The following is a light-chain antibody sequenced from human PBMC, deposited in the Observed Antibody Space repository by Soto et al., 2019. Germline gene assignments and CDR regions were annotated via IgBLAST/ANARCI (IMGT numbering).Light chain of an antibody. CDR2: AAS. CDR3: QQYYNYPVT. Sequence: AIRMTQSPSSLSASTGDRVTITCRASQGISSYLAWYQQKLGKAPKLLIYAASTLQSGVPSRFSGSGSGTDFTLTIGCLQTEYFATYYCQQYYNYPVTFGQGTKLDIK. CDR1: QGISSY. V-gene: IGKV1-8*01. J-gene: IGKJ1*01.